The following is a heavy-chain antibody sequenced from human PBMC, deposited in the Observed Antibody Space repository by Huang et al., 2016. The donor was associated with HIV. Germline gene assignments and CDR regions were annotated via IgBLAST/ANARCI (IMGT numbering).Heavy chain of an antibody. CDR2: ISYDGSYQ. CDR3: AKDREDSAYQLDY. Sequence: QVQLVESGGGVVQPGRSLRLSCAASGFTFRTYAVHWVRQAPGKVVEWVAAISYDGSYQYYSDSVKGRFTISRDDSQNTLYLQMSSLRAEDTAVYFCAKDREDSAYQLDYWGQGTRVTVSS. J-gene: IGHJ4*02. CDR1: GFTFRTYA. D-gene: IGHD5-12*01. V-gene: IGHV3-30*18.